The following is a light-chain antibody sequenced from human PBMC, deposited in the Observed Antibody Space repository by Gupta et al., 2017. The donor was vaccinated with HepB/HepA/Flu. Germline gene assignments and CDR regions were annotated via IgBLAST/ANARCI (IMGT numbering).Light chain of an antibody. CDR3: QTFDRSLSGAV. V-gene: IGLV1-40*01. CDR2: GNT. J-gene: IGLJ3*02. CDR1: SSNIGAYYD. Sequence: QSVLTQPPSVSGGPGHRLTVPCTGHSSNIGAYYDVHWYQQLPGKAPKLVINGNTNRPSGVSDRFSAARSGTSASLAITGLQTEDEADYYCQTFDRSLSGAVFGGGTKVTVL.